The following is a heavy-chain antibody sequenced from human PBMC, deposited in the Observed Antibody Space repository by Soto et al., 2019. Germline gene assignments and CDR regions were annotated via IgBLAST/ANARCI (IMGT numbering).Heavy chain of an antibody. CDR1: GGSISSYY. V-gene: IGHV4-4*07. Sequence: SENLSLTWTVSGGSISSYYWSWIRQPAGKGLEWIGRIYTSGSTNYNPSLKSRVTMSVDTSKNQFSLKLSSVTAADTAVYYCARSAGSSGYRGPDFDIWGQGTMVTVSS. D-gene: IGHD3-22*01. CDR2: IYTSGST. J-gene: IGHJ3*02. CDR3: ARSAGSSGYRGPDFDI.